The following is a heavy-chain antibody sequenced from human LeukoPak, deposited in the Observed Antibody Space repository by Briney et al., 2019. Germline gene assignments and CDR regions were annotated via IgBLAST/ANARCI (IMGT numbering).Heavy chain of an antibody. D-gene: IGHD1-26*01. CDR2: ISGSGDSA. J-gene: IGHJ4*02. CDR3: AKAVVVGASNFDC. CDR1: GFSFSNYG. Sequence: GGSLRLSCAASGFSFSNYGMSWVRQAPGKGLEWVAAISGSGDSAYYADSVKGRVTISRDNSRSTLYLQMSSLRAEDTAVHYCAKAVVVGASNFDCWGQGTLVTVSS. V-gene: IGHV3-23*01.